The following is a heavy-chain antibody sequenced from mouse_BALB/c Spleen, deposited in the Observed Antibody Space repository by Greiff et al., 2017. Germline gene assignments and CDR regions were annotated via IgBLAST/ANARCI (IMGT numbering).Heavy chain of an antibody. V-gene: IGHV1-7*01. CDR3: ARSELLLDY. D-gene: IGHD1-1*01. CDR1: GYTFTSYW. CDR2: INPSTGYT. Sequence: VKLMESGAELAKPGASVKMSCKASGYTFTSYWMHWVKQRPGQGLEWIGYINPSTGYTEYNQKFKDKATLTADKSSSTAYMQLSSLTSEDSAVYYCARSELLLDYWGQGTTLTVSS. J-gene: IGHJ2*01.